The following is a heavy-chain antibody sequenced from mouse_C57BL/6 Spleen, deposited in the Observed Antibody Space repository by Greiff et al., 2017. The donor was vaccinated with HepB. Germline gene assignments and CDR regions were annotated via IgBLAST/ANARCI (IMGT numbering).Heavy chain of an antibody. CDR2: FYPGSGSI. CDR3: ARHEVYGSSYPYYFDY. CDR1: GYTFTEYT. V-gene: IGHV1-62-2*01. Sequence: VKLQQSGAELVKPGASVKLSCKASGYTFTEYTIHWVKQRSGQGLEWIGWFYPGSGSIKYNEKFKDKATLTADKSSSTVYMELSRLTSEDSAVYFCARHEVYGSSYPYYFDYWGQGTTLTVSS. D-gene: IGHD1-1*01. J-gene: IGHJ2*01.